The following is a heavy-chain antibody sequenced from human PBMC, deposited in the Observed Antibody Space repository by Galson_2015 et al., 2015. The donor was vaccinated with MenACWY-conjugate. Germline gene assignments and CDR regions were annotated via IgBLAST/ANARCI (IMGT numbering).Heavy chain of an antibody. CDR3: AKERRIMTVAAPSDGFDM. Sequence: SLRLSCAASGLAFANYAMSWVRQAPGKGPEWVASLTSAHATTYYADSVKGRFTISRDNSKDTLFLQMNSLSVDDTAVYYCAKERRIMTVAAPSDGFDMWGQGTMVAVSS. D-gene: IGHD6-19*01. V-gene: IGHV3-23*01. J-gene: IGHJ3*02. CDR1: GLAFANYA. CDR2: LTSAHATT.